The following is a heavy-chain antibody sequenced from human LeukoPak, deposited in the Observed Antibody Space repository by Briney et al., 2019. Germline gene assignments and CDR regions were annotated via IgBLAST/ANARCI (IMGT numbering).Heavy chain of an antibody. CDR1: GFTFSSHA. J-gene: IGHJ4*02. V-gene: IGHV3-64*02. Sequence: PGGSLRLSCGASGFTFSSHAMHWVRQAPGKGLEYVSSTNTDGNYIYYVESVGGRFTISRDNSKNTLHLQMVSLRPDDMGVYYCARGGTYSSSSLNSWGQGTLVTISS. CDR2: TNTDGNYI. CDR3: ARGGTYSSSSLNS. D-gene: IGHD6-6*01.